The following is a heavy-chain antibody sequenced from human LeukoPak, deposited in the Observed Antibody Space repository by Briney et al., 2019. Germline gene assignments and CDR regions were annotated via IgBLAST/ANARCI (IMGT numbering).Heavy chain of an antibody. J-gene: IGHJ6*02. CDR3: AREGILDYGMDV. V-gene: IGHV3-23*01. Sequence: GGSLRLSCAASGFTFSSYAMSWVRQAPGKGLEWVSAISGSGGSTYYADSVKGRFTISRDNAKNSLYLQMNSLRAEDTAVYYCAREGILDYGMDVWGQGTTVTVSS. CDR2: ISGSGGST. CDR1: GFTFSSYA. D-gene: IGHD3-3*01.